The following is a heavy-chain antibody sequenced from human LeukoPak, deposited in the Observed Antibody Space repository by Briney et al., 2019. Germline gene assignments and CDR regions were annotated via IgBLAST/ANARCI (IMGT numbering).Heavy chain of an antibody. Sequence: GGSLRLSCAASGFTFSSYWMSWVRQAPGKGLEWVANIKQDGSEKYYVDSVKGRFTISRDNAKNSLYLQMNSLRAEDTAVYYCAREMGYDFWSGYPAPHYNWFDPWGQETLVTVSS. CDR3: AREMGYDFWSGYPAPHYNWFDP. V-gene: IGHV3-7*01. CDR2: IKQDGSEK. D-gene: IGHD3-3*01. CDR1: GFTFSSYW. J-gene: IGHJ5*02.